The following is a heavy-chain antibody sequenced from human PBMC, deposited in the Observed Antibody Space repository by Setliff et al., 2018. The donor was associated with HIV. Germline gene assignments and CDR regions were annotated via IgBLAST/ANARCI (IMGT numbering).Heavy chain of an antibody. Sequence: GGSLRLSCTASGFTFNAYWMTWVRQAPGKGLEWVGNINYDGSETQYAASVKGRATVSRDNAKNTLYLQINGLGVDETAVYYCARESTHCTGASCYANWFDPWGQGTLVTVSS. CDR1: GFTFNAYW. CDR2: INYDGSET. CDR3: ARESTHCTGASCYANWFDP. D-gene: IGHD2-8*02. J-gene: IGHJ5*02. V-gene: IGHV3-7*01.